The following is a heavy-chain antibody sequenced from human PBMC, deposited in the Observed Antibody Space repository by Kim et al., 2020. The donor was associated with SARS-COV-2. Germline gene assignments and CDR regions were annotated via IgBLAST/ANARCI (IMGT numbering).Heavy chain of an antibody. D-gene: IGHD3-16*01. Sequence: TSDAASVTIRLPISRDNSKNTVYLQMSSLRAEDTAVYYCARRFYAMDVWGQGTTVTVSS. J-gene: IGHJ6*02. V-gene: IGHV3-53*01. CDR3: ARRFYAMDV. CDR2: T.